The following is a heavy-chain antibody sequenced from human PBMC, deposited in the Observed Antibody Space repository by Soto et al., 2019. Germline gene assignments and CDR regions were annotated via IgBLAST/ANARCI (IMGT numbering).Heavy chain of an antibody. V-gene: IGHV3-33*01. J-gene: IGHJ4*02. D-gene: IGHD2-2*01. CDR2: IWYDGSNK. CDR3: ASHSYCSSTSCPLGY. CDR1: GFTFSSYG. Sequence: GGSLRLSCAASGFTFSSYGMHWVRQAPGKGLEWVAVIWYDGSNKYYADSVKGRFTISRDNSKNTLYLQMNSLRAEDTAVYYCASHSYCSSTSCPLGYWGQGTLVTVSS.